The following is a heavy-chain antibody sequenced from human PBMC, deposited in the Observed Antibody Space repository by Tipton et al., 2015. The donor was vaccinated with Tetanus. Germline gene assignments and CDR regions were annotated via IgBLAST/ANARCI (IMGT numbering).Heavy chain of an antibody. D-gene: IGHD4-17*01. Sequence: SLRLSCAASGFTFSSYEMNWVRQAPGKGLEWVSYISSSGSTIYYADSVKGRFTISRDNAKNSLYLQMNSLRAEDTAVYYCARSPYGDYFDAFDIWGQGTMVTVSS. CDR3: ARSPYGDYFDAFDI. J-gene: IGHJ3*02. CDR1: GFTFSSYE. V-gene: IGHV3-48*03. CDR2: ISSSGSTI.